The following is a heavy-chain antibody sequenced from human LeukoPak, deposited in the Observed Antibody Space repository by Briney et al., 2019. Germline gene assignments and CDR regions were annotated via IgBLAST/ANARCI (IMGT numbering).Heavy chain of an antibody. V-gene: IGHV3-23*01. D-gene: IGHD3-10*01. CDR3: ARDVVRGVDSMDV. CDR1: GFTFSSYA. J-gene: IGHJ6*02. Sequence: GGSLRLSCAASGFTFSSYAMSWVRQAPGKGLKWVSAISGSGGSTYYADSVKGRFTISRDNSKNTLYLQMNSLRAEDTAVYYCARDVVRGVDSMDVWGQGTTVTVSS. CDR2: ISGSGGST.